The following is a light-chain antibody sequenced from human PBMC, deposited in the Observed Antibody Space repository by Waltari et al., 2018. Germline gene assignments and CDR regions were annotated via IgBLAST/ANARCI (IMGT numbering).Light chain of an antibody. CDR1: SSDIGVDNY. Sequence: HSALPQPASVSGSPGQSITLSCTGTSSDIGVDNYVSWYQQYPGKAPKVIIYEVTKRPSGVSNRFSGSKSGNTASLTISGLQAEDEADYYCSSYSTISSPVQFGGGTTLTVL. J-gene: IGLJ2*01. CDR2: EVT. V-gene: IGLV2-14*01. CDR3: SSYSTISSPVQ.